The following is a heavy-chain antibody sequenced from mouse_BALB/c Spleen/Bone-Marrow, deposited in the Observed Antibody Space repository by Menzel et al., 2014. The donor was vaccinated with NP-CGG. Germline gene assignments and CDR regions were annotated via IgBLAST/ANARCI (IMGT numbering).Heavy chain of an antibody. CDR3: ASGYYGGSFAY. J-gene: IGHJ3*01. CDR2: ISYDGSS. D-gene: IGHD1-2*01. CDR1: GYSITSGYY. Sequence: DVHLVESGPGLVKPSQSLSLTCSVTGYSITSGYYWNWIRQFPGNKLEWMGYISYDGSSNYNPSLKNRISITRDTSKNQFFLKLSSVTTEDTASYYCASGYYGGSFAYWGQGTSGHCLC. V-gene: IGHV3-6*02.